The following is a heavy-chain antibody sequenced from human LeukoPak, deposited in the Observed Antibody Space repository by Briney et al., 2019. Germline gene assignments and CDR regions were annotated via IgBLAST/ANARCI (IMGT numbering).Heavy chain of an antibody. CDR1: GGTFSSYA. D-gene: IGHD2-21*02. CDR2: IIPIFGTA. CDR3: ARGHVGYCGGDCYSYGLFDY. J-gene: IGHJ4*02. V-gene: IGHV1-69*13. Sequence: SVKVSCKASGGTFSSYAISWVRQAPGQGLEWMGGIIPIFGTANYPQKFQGRVTITADESTSTAYMELSSLRSEDTAVYYCARGHVGYCGGDCYSYGLFDYWGQGTLVTVSS.